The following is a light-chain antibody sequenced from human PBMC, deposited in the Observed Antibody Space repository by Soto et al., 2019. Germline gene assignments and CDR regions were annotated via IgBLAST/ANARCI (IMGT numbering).Light chain of an antibody. CDR1: QSVSSY. V-gene: IGKV3-11*01. Sequence: ILLTRSPATPSWSPGEIATLSCRASQSVSSYLAWYQQKPGQAPRLLIYDASNRATGIPARFSGSGSGTDFTLTISSLEPEDFAVYYCQQRSNGPTWTFAQGTKVDIK. CDR3: QQRSNGPTWT. CDR2: DAS. J-gene: IGKJ1*01.